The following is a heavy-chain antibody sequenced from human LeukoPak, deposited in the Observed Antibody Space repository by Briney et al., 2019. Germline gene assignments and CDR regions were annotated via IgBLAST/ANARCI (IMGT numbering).Heavy chain of an antibody. Sequence: PSETLSLTCTVSGYSISSGYYWGWIRQPPGKGLEWIGTIYHSGSTYYNPSLKSRVTISVDTSKNQFSLKLSSVTAADTAVYYCARHEWFGELGRTGVGALYNWFDPWGQGTLVTVSS. D-gene: IGHD3-10*01. J-gene: IGHJ5*02. CDR3: ARHEWFGELGRTGVGALYNWFDP. V-gene: IGHV4-38-2*02. CDR1: GYSISSGYY. CDR2: IYHSGST.